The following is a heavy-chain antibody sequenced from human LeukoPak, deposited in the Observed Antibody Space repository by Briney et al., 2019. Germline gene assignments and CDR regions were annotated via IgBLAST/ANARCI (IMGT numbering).Heavy chain of an antibody. J-gene: IGHJ4*02. CDR1: GFTFSSYA. D-gene: IGHD1-26*01. V-gene: IGHV3-23*01. CDR3: AKDSLGSGATTYYFDY. CDR2: ISGSGGST. Sequence: GGTLRLSCAASGFTFSSYAMSWVRQAPGKGLEWVSAISGSGGSTYYADSEKGRFTISRDNSKNTLYLQMNSLRTEDTAVYYCAKDSLGSGATTYYFDYWGQGTLVTVSS.